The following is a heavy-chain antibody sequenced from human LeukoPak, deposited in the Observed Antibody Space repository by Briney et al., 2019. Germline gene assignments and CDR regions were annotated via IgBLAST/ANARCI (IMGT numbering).Heavy chain of an antibody. CDR2: IHYSGNT. Sequence: SETLSLTCSVSGGSISTYYWSWIRQPPGKGLEWIGYIHYSGNTNYNPSLKSRVTISVDTSKNQFSLKVSSVTAADTAVYYCAGEGTAGTNLNWFDSWGQGTLVTVSS. CDR3: AGEGTAGTNLNWFDS. J-gene: IGHJ5*01. D-gene: IGHD1-1*01. V-gene: IGHV4-59*01. CDR1: GGSISTYY.